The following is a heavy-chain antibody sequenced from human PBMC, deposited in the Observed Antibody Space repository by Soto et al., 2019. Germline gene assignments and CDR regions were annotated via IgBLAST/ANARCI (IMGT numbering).Heavy chain of an antibody. Sequence: QVQLQESGPGLVKPSQTLSLTCTVSGGSISSAAYYWSWIRQHPGKGLEWIGYIYYSGGTYYNPSLKSRITLSVDTSKYPFSLKLSSVTAADTAVYYCARSYSGHYNFWTFDYWGQGTLVTVSS. CDR3: ARSYSGHYNFWTFDY. J-gene: IGHJ4*02. CDR1: GGSISSAAYY. CDR2: IYYSGGT. V-gene: IGHV4-31*03. D-gene: IGHD3-3*01.